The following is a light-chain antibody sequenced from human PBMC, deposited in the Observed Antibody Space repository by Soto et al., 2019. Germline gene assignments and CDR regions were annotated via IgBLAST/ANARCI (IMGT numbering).Light chain of an antibody. CDR2: GAS. CDR3: QQYCSPWT. V-gene: IGKV3-20*01. CDR1: QSVSSSY. Sequence: EIVLTQSPGTLSLSPGERATLSCRASQSVSSSYLAWYQQKPGQAPRLLIYGASSRATGIPDRFSGSGSGTDFTLTSSRLEHEDFSVYYCQQYCSPWTFGQGTKVEIK. J-gene: IGKJ1*01.